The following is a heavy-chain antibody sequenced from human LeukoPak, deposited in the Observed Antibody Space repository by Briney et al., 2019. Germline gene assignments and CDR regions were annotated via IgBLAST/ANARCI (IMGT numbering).Heavy chain of an antibody. J-gene: IGHJ5*02. D-gene: IGHD3-10*01. CDR3: ARGAQYYGSGSPFWFDP. CDR1: GFTFSSYG. V-gene: IGHV3-21*01. CDR2: ISSSSSYI. Sequence: GGTLRLSCAASGFTFSSYGMNWVRQAPGKGLEWVSSISSSSSYIYYADSVKGRFTISRENAKNSLYLQMNSLRAGDTAVYYCARGAQYYGSGSPFWFDPWGQGTLVTVSS.